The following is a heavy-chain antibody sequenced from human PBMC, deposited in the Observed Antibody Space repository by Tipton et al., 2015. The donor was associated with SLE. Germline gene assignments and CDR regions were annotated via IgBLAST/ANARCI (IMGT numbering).Heavy chain of an antibody. CDR2: IYSGGST. CDR1: GFTFSNAW. CDR3: ASPIAAAGGY. Sequence: SLRLSCAASGFTFSNAWMSWVRQAPGKGLEWVSVIYSGGSTYYADSVKGRFTISRDNSKNTLYLQMNSLGAKDTAVYYRASPIAAAGGYWGQGTLVTASS. V-gene: IGHV3-66*01. D-gene: IGHD6-13*01. J-gene: IGHJ4*02.